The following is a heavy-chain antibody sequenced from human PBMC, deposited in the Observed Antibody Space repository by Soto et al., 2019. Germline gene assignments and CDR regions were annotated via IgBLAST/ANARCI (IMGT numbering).Heavy chain of an antibody. CDR2: INAGNGNT. V-gene: IGHV1-3*01. J-gene: IGHJ4*02. Sequence: SVKVSCKASEYTFTSYAMHWVRQAPGQSLEWMGWINAGNGNTKYSQKFQGRVTITRDTSASTAYMELSSLRSEDTAVYYCARELQGLYYFDDWGLGTLVTVSS. CDR3: ARELQGLYYFDD. D-gene: IGHD4-4*01. CDR1: EYTFTSYA.